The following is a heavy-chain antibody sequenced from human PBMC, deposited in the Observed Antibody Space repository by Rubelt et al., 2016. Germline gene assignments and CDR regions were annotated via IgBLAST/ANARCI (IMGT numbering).Heavy chain of an antibody. D-gene: IGHD3-16*01. CDR1: GGSISSSSYY. J-gene: IGHJ4*02. V-gene: IGHV4-39*07. CDR2: VYYSGTP. CDR3: VRVDGSAYLFDS. Sequence: QLQLQESGPGLVKPSETLSLTCTVSGGSISSSSYYWGWIRQPPGKGLEWIGNVYYSGTPYYNPSLKGRVSMSVDTSKNPFSLKLTSVTAADTAMYFCVRVDGSAYLFDSWGQGSLVTVSS.